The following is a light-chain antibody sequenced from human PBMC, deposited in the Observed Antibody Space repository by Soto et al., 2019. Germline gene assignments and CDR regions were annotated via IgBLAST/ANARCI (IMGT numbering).Light chain of an antibody. CDR3: QQYGSSPLT. CDR2: DAS. J-gene: IGKJ4*01. CDR1: QSVRTY. V-gene: IGKV3-20*01. Sequence: DIVLTQSPVTLSLSPVEIATVSFRASQSVRTYLAWYQVKPGQAPRLLIYDASRRASGVPARFSGSGSGTDFTLTISRLEPEDFAVYYCQQYGSSPLTFGGGTKVDIK.